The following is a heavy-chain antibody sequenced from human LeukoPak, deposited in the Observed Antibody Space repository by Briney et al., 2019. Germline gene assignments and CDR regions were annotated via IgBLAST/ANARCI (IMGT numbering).Heavy chain of an antibody. CDR2: INHSGST. J-gene: IGHJ4*02. Sequence: PSETLSLTCAVYGGSFSGYYWSWIRQPPGKGLEWIGEINHSGSTNYNPSLKSRVTISVDTSKNQFSLKLSSVTAADTAVYYCARERIAVAGTDYWGQGTLVTVSS. D-gene: IGHD6-19*01. V-gene: IGHV4-34*01. CDR1: GGSFSGYY. CDR3: ARERIAVAGTDY.